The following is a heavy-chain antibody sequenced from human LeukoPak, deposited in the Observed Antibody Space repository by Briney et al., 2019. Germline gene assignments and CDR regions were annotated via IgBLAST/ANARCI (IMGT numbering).Heavy chain of an antibody. CDR1: GFTFSGSS. J-gene: IGHJ4*02. V-gene: IGHV3-73*01. D-gene: IGHD1/OR15-1a*01. CDR3: STRITGTTGTDY. CDR2: IRSKANSYAT. Sequence: GGSLRLSCAASGFTFSGSSMHWVRQAPGKGLEWAGRIRSKANSYATVYAESVKGRFTIARDDSKNTAYLQMNSLKTEDTAVYYCSTRITGTTGTDYWGQGTLVTVSS.